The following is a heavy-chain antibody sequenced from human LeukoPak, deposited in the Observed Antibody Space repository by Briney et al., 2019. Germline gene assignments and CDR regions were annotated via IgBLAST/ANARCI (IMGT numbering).Heavy chain of an antibody. V-gene: IGHV1-2*02. CDR1: GYTFTDYY. Sequence: GASVKISCKASGYTFTDYYMHWVRQAPGQGLEWMGWINPNTDDTNYAQKFQGRVTLARDTSISTAYMELSRLRSDDTAVYYCAREDQTSRFHYWGQGTLVTVSS. CDR2: INPNTDDT. J-gene: IGHJ4*02. CDR3: AREDQTSRFHY.